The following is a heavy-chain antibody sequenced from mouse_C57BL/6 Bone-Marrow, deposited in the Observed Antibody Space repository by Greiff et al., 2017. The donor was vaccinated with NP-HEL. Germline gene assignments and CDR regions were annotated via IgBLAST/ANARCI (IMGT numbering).Heavy chain of an antibody. D-gene: IGHD1-1*01. CDR2: IWWDDDK. CDR1: GFSLSTFGMG. CDR3: ARIEDGSSFFYFDY. J-gene: IGHJ2*01. Sequence: QVTLKESGPGILQPSQTLSLTCSFSGFSLSTFGMGVGWIRQPSGKGLEWLAHIWWDDDKYYNPALKSRLTISKDNSQNQVFLKIANVDTADTATYYCARIEDGSSFFYFDYWGQGTTLTVSS. V-gene: IGHV8-8*01.